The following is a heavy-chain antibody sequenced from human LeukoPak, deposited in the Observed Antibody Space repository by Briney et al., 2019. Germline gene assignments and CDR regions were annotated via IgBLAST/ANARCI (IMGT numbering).Heavy chain of an antibody. J-gene: IGHJ3*02. CDR1: GGSISSYY. CDR3: ARDPGVVVPAAAFDI. Sequence: ETLSLTCTVSGGSISSYYWSWIRQPAGKGLEWIGRIYTSGSTNYNPSLKSRVTMSVDTSKNQFSLKLSSVTAADTAVYYCARDPGVVVPAAAFDIWGQGTMVTVSS. V-gene: IGHV4-4*07. D-gene: IGHD2-2*01. CDR2: IYTSGST.